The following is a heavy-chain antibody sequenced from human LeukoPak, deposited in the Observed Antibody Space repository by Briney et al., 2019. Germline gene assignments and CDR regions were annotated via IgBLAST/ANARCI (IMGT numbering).Heavy chain of an antibody. Sequence: WMGMIIPILGIANYAQKFQGRVTITADKSTSTAYMELSSLRSEDTAVYYCAREGIAVALDYWGQGTLVTVSS. J-gene: IGHJ4*02. CDR2: IIPILGIA. CDR3: AREGIAVALDY. V-gene: IGHV1-69*04. D-gene: IGHD6-19*01.